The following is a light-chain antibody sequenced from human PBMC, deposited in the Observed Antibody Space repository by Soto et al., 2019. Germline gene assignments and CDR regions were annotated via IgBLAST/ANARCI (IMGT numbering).Light chain of an antibody. J-gene: IGKJ4*01. CDR3: QQYGSSPLT. Sequence: EIVLTQSPGTLSLPPGERATLSCRATQSVGSCYLAWYQQKPGQAPRLLIYGASSRATGIPDRFSGTGSGTDFTLTISRLEPEDFAVYYCQQYGSSPLTFGGGTKVDIK. CDR1: QSVGSCY. V-gene: IGKV3-20*01. CDR2: GAS.